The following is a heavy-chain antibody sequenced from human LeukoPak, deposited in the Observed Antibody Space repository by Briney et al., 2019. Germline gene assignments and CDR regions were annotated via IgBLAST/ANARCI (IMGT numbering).Heavy chain of an antibody. CDR2: IYGGGGT. CDR3: ARHVNPYSSSWYPFDY. CDR1: GSSSSSYY. D-gene: IGHD6-13*01. J-gene: IGHJ4*02. V-gene: IGHV4-59*08. Sequence: PSETLSLTCTLSGSSSSSYYWSWIRQPPGKGLEWIGYIYGGGGTNYNPSLKSRVTISLDTSNTQFSLKLSSVTAADTAVYYCARHVNPYSSSWYPFDYWGQGTLVTVSS.